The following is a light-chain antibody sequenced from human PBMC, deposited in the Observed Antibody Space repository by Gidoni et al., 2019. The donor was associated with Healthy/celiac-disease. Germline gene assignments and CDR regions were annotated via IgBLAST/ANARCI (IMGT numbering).Light chain of an antibody. Sequence: DIQMTQSPSSLSASVGDRVTITCRASQSISSYLNWYPQKPGKAPKLLIYAASSLQSGVPSRFSGSGSGTDFTLTISSLQPEDFATYYCQQSYSTPRPFGGGTKVEIK. V-gene: IGKV1-39*01. J-gene: IGKJ4*02. CDR1: QSISSY. CDR3: QQSYSTPRP. CDR2: AAS.